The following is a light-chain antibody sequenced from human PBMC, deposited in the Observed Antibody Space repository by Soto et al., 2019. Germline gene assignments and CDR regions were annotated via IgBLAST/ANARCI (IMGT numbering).Light chain of an antibody. CDR2: DNN. V-gene: IGLV1-51*01. J-gene: IGLJ2*01. CDR1: SSNIGNNY. CDR3: GTWDSSLSAVV. Sequence: QSVLTQPPSVSAAPGLKVTISCSGSSSNIGNNYVSWYQQLPGTAPKLLICDNNNRPSGIPDRFSGSKSGTSATLGITGLQTGDEADYYCGTWDSSLSAVVFGGGTKVTVL.